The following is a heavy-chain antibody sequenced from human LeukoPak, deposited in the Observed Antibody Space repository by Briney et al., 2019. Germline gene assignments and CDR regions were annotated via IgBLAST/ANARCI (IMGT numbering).Heavy chain of an antibody. J-gene: IGHJ4*02. D-gene: IGHD5-12*01. V-gene: IGHV3-74*01. CDR1: GFTFNNYW. CDR3: ASDIVATSGDF. CDR2: INTDGNNI. Sequence: PGGSVRLSCAASGFTFNNYWMHWVRQAPGKGLVWVSRINTDGNNINYADSVKGRFTISRDNAKNALFLRMSSLRVEDTATYYCASDIVATSGDFWGQGTLVSVSS.